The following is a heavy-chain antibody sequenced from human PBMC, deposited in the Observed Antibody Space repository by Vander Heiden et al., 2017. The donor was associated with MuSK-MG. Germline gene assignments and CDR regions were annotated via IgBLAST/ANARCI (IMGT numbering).Heavy chain of an antibody. CDR1: GDSISKAKYC. CDR2: VYYAAHT. V-gene: IGHV4-39*05. D-gene: IGHD3-16*01. Sequence: QVRLRGSAPGRLTPSETASLPCNAPGDSISKAKYCWGWIRQTPGQGLGWIGSVYYAAHTYYNPSFKSLVTIFTDTSKNQFSLNLTSVTAADTAVYYAARLWGPSPSPFDSCGQGTLVTVS. J-gene: IGHJ4*02. CDR3: ARLWGPSPSPFDS.